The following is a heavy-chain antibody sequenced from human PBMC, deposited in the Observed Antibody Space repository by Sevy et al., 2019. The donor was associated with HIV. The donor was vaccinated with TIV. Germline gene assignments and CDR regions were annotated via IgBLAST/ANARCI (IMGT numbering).Heavy chain of an antibody. Sequence: GGSLRLSCTASGFPFSSYDMNWVRQAPGQGLEWISSISSSSHFVYQADSVKGRFTISRDNAKNSLFLQMNSLTVEDTAVYYCARDRGVPRTRGSYQYGMDVWGQGTTVTVSS. D-gene: IGHD3-16*01. J-gene: IGHJ6*02. CDR2: ISSSSHFV. CDR1: GFPFSSYD. CDR3: ARDRGVPRTRGSYQYGMDV. V-gene: IGHV3-21*06.